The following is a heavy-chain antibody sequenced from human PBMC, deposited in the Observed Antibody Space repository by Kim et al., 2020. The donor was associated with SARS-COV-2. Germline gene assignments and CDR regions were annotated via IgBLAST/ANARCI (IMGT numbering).Heavy chain of an antibody. CDR2: IKQDGREQ. Sequence: GGSLRLSCAASGFTLGSYWMAWVRQAPGKGLEWVANIKQDGREQYYADSVKGRFIISRDNAKNSLYLQMNSLRVEDTAKYYCAREGVWGQGTTVTVSS. J-gene: IGHJ6*02. CDR3: AREGV. CDR1: GFTLGSYW. V-gene: IGHV3-7*03.